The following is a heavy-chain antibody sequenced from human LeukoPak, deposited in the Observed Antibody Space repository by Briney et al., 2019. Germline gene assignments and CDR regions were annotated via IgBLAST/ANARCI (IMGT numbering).Heavy chain of an antibody. CDR3: AKDREYQLLMYYFDY. CDR2: ISYDGSNK. Sequence: TGGSLRLSCAASGFTFSSYGMHWVRQAPGKGLEWVAVISYDGSNKYYADSVKGRFTISRDNSKNTLYLQMNSLRAEDTAVYYCAKDREYQLLMYYFDYWGQGTLVTVSS. V-gene: IGHV3-30*18. CDR1: GFTFSSYG. D-gene: IGHD2-2*01. J-gene: IGHJ4*02.